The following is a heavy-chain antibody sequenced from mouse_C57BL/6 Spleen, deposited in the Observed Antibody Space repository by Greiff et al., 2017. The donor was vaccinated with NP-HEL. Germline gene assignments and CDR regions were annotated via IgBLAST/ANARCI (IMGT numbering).Heavy chain of an antibody. CDR1: GFNIKDDY. CDR2: LDPENGDT. J-gene: IGHJ1*03. V-gene: IGHV14-4*01. Sequence: VQLQQSGAELVRPGASVKLSCTASGFNIKDDYMHWVKQRPEQGLEWIGWLDPENGDTEYASKFQGKATITADTSSNTAYLQLSSRTSEDTAVYYCTTGTYYGSSPWYFDVWGTGTTVTVSS. D-gene: IGHD1-1*01. CDR3: TTGTYYGSSPWYFDV.